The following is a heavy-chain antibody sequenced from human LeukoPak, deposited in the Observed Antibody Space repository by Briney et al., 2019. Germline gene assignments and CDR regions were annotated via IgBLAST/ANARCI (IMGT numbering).Heavy chain of an antibody. CDR1: GFTFSGSA. CDR2: VRSKANSYAT. J-gene: IGHJ3*02. V-gene: IGHV3-73*01. Sequence: PGGSLRLSXAASGFTFSGSAMHWVRQASGKGLEWVGRVRSKANSYATAYAASVKGRFTISRDDSKNTAYLQMNSLKTEDTAVYYFTRYSGSYYDDAFDIWGQGTMVTVSS. CDR3: TRYSGSYYDDAFDI. D-gene: IGHD1-26*01.